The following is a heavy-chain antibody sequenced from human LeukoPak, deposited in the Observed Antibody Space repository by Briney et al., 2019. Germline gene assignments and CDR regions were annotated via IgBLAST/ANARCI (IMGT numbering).Heavy chain of an antibody. CDR3: TGSIAVAGSFDY. CDR2: ISYDGSNK. D-gene: IGHD6-19*01. Sequence: GRSLRLSCAASGFTFSSYAMHWVRQPPGKGLEWVAVISYDGSNKYYADSVKGRITISRDNSKNTLYLQKNRLRAEDTVVYYCTGSIAVAGSFDYWGQGTLVTVSS. CDR1: GFTFSSYA. J-gene: IGHJ4*02. V-gene: IGHV3-30*04.